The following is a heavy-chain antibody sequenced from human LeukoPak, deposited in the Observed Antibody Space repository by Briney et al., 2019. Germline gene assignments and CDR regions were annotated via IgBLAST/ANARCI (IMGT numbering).Heavy chain of an antibody. CDR2: IYYSGST. J-gene: IGHJ4*02. CDR1: FGSINSYY. D-gene: IGHD2/OR15-2a*01. CDR3: ARGTRINYFDD. Sequence: SETLSLTCTVSFGSINSYYWSWIRQPPGKGLEWIGYIYYSGSTNYNPSLKSRVTISVDTSKNQFSLKLSSVTAGDTAIYYCARGTRINYFDDWGQGTLVTVSS. V-gene: IGHV4-59*08.